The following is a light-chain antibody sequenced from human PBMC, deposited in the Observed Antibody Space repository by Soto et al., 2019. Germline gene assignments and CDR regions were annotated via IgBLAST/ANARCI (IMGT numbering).Light chain of an antibody. CDR3: QQHANWPLT. CDR1: QSVGNN. J-gene: IGKJ4*01. CDR2: EAS. Sequence: EIVLTQSPATLSLSPWERATLSCRASQSVGNNLAWYQQKPGQAPGLLIYEASTRATGIPARFSGSGSGTDFTLTISSLEPEDFAVYYCQQHANWPLTFGGGTKVDIK. V-gene: IGKV3-11*01.